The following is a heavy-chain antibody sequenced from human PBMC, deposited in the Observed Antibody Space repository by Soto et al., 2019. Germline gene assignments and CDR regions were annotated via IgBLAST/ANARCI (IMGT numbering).Heavy chain of an antibody. CDR1: EFAFSTYA. J-gene: IGHJ4*02. V-gene: IGHV3-23*01. Sequence: EVQLLESGGGFVQPGGSLRLSCAVSEFAFSTYAMSWVRQAQGKGLEWVSFISGDGRSTNYPDSVKGRFTISRDNSKNTLYLQMNSLRDDDTALYYCAKGQKRFDYWGQGTLVTVSS. CDR3: AKGQKRFDY. CDR2: ISGDGRST.